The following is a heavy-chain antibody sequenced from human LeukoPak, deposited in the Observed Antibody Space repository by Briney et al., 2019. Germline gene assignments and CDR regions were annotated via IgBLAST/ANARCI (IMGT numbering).Heavy chain of an antibody. D-gene: IGHD2-2*01. J-gene: IGHJ5*02. CDR2: IYYSGST. CDR3: ARHRGQLLSLAWFDP. Sequence: PSETLSLTCTVSGGSISSSSYYWGWIRQPPGKGLEWIGSIYYSGSTYYNPSLKSRVPISVDTSKNQFSLKLSSVTAADTAVYYCARHRGQLLSLAWFDPWGQGTLVIVSS. CDR1: GGSISSSSYY. V-gene: IGHV4-39*01.